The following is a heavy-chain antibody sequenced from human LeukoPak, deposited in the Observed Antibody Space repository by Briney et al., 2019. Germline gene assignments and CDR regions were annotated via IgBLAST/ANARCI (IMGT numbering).Heavy chain of an antibody. D-gene: IGHD3-22*01. CDR1: GGSISSGDYY. CDR3: ARGIGTYYYDSSGYHFDY. Sequence: SETLSLTCTVSGGSISSGDYYWSWIRQPPGKGLEWIGYIYYSGSTYYNPSLKSRVTISVGTSKNQFSLKLSSVTAADTAVYYCARGIGTYYYDSSGYHFDYWGQGTLVTVSS. J-gene: IGHJ4*02. V-gene: IGHV4-30-4*08. CDR2: IYYSGST.